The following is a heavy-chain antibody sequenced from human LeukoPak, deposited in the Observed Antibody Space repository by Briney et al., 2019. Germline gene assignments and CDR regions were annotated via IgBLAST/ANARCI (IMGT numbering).Heavy chain of an antibody. Sequence: AETLSLPCTVSGGSISSYYWSWIRQPPGKGLEWIGYIYYSGGTNYNPSLKSGGTILEDTPSNHFSRKLSTVQAADTAVDYCASHTAMFTFFDSWGQGTLVTVSS. D-gene: IGHD5-18*01. J-gene: IGHJ4*02. V-gene: IGHV4-59*08. CDR3: ASHTAMFTFFDS. CDR1: GGSISSYY. CDR2: IYYSGGT.